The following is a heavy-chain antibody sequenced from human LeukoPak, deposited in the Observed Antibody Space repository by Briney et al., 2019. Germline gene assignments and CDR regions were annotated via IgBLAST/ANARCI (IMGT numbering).Heavy chain of an antibody. J-gene: IGHJ3*02. CDR3: AREEDCSGGICYLGNAFDI. V-gene: IGHV4-34*01. CDR2: INHSGST. D-gene: IGHD2-15*01. CDR1: GGSFSGYY. Sequence: PSETLSLNCAVYGGSFSGYYWSWIRQPPGKGLEWIGEINHSGSTNYNASLKSRVTISVDTSKNQFSLKLSSVTAADTAVYYCAREEDCSGGICYLGNAFDIWGQGTMVTVSS.